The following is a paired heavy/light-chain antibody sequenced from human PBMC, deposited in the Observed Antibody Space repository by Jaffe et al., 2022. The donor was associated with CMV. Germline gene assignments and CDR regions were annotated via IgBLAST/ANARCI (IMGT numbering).Light chain of an antibody. V-gene: IGLV2-14*03. CDR2: DVS. Sequence: QSALTQPASVSGSPGQSITISCTGTTSDVGHYNHVSWYLQHPGTAPRVMIYDVSNRPSGVSNRFSGSKSGNTASLTISGLQAEDEADYYCSSYTSSSTYVFGTGTKVTVL. CDR1: TSDVGHYNH. J-gene: IGLJ1*01. CDR3: SSYTSSSTYV.
Heavy chain of an antibody. D-gene: IGHD3-10*01. V-gene: IGHV3-74*01. Sequence: EVQLVESGGGLVQPGGSLRLSCAASGFTFSSAWIHWVRQAPGEGLVWVSRMNGDGSTTNFADSVKGRFTISRDNAKNTLYLQMTSLGADDTAMYYCARGGNYYLDLWGRGTLVTVSS. J-gene: IGHJ2*01. CDR1: GFTFSSAW. CDR2: MNGDGSTT. CDR3: ARGGNYYLDL.